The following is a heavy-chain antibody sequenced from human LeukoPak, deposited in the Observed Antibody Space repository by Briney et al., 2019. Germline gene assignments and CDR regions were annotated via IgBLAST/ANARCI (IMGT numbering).Heavy chain of an antibody. J-gene: IGHJ4*02. CDR1: GFTFSDHY. CDR2: TRNKANSYTT. V-gene: IGHV3-72*01. Sequence: GGSLRLSCAASGFTFSDHYMDWVRQAPGKGLEWVGRTRNKANSYTTEYAASVKGRFTISRDDSKNSLYLQMNSLKTEDTAVYYCARDFSEGLYGAYYFDYWGQGTLVTVSS. CDR3: ARDFSEGLYGAYYFDY. D-gene: IGHD4-17*01.